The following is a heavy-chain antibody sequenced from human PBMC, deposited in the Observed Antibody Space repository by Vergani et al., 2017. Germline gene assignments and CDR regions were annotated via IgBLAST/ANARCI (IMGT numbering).Heavy chain of an antibody. CDR2: IRSSGSTI. CDR1: GFTFSDYY. Sequence: QVQLVESGGGLVKPGGSLRLSCAASGFTFSDYYMSWIRQAPGKGLEWVSYIRSSGSTIYYADSVKGRFTISRDNAKNSLYLQMNSLRAEDTAVYYCAGDSEDYSNTPHLDDYYYYMDVWGKGTTVTVSS. J-gene: IGHJ6*03. V-gene: IGHV3-11*01. D-gene: IGHD4-11*01. CDR3: AGDSEDYSNTPHLDDYYYYMDV.